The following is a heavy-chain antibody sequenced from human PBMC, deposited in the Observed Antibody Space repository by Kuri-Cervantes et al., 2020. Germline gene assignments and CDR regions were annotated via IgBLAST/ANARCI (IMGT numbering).Heavy chain of an antibody. Sequence: KVSCKGSGYSFTSYWIGWVRQMSGKGLEWMGIIYPGDSDTRYSPSFQGQVTISVDKSISTAYLQWSSLKASDTAMYYCVRHGSIAAVFDYWGQGTLVTVSS. V-gene: IGHV5-51*01. CDR3: VRHGSIAAVFDY. CDR1: GYSFTSYW. CDR2: IYPGDSDT. D-gene: IGHD6-13*01. J-gene: IGHJ4*02.